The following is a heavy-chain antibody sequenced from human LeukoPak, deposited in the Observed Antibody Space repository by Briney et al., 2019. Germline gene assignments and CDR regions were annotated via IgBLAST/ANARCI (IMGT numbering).Heavy chain of an antibody. D-gene: IGHD6-19*01. V-gene: IGHV3-66*02. Sequence: GGSLRLSCAASGFTVGTNYMSWVRQAPGKGLEWVSVIYSGGITYYADSVKGRFTISRDNPRNTLFLQMTSLSADDTATYYCARRHSSGSNWGQGTLVTVSS. CDR2: IYSGGIT. CDR1: GFTVGTNY. J-gene: IGHJ4*02. CDR3: ARRHSSGSN.